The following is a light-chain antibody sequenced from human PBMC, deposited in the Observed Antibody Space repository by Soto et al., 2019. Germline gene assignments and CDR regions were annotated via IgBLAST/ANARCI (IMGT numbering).Light chain of an antibody. J-gene: IGKJ4*01. CDR1: QSVGRA. CDR2: AAS. Sequence: EIVMTQSPATLSVSPGETATLSCRASQSVGRAVAWYQHKPGQAPRHLIVAASIRATGVPGRFSRGGSGTEFSLTISSLQSEDFAVYYCQQYRKWHPITFGGGNPVEVE. CDR3: QQYRKWHPIT. V-gene: IGKV3-15*01.